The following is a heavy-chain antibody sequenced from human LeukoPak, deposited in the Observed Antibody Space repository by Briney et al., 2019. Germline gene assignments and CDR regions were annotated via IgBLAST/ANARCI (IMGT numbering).Heavy chain of an antibody. J-gene: IGHJ5*02. Sequence: GGSLRLSCAASGFTFSDYYMSWIRQAPGKGLEWVSYISSSSSYTNYADSVKGRFTISRDNAKNSLYLQMNSLRAEDTAVYYCARDRSSGGSRWFDPWGQGTLVTVSP. V-gene: IGHV3-11*06. CDR3: ARDRSSGGSRWFDP. CDR2: ISSSSSYT. CDR1: GFTFSDYY. D-gene: IGHD2-15*01.